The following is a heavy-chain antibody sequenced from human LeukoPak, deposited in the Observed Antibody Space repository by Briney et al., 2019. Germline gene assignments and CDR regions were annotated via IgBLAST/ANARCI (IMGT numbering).Heavy chain of an antibody. Sequence: GGSLRLSCAASGFTFSSYSMNWVRQAPGKGLEWVSSISSSSSYIYYADSVKGRFTISRDNAKNSLYLQMNSLRAEDTAVYYCTTDLLNYYGSGSYYNARWFDPWGQGTLVTVSS. V-gene: IGHV3-21*01. D-gene: IGHD3-10*01. CDR1: GFTFSSYS. J-gene: IGHJ5*02. CDR2: ISSSSSYI. CDR3: TTDLLNYYGSGSYYNARWFDP.